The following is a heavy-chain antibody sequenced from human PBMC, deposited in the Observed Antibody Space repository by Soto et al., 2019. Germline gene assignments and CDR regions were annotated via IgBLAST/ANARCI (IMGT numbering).Heavy chain of an antibody. CDR2: IYYTGNT. V-gene: IGHV4-31*03. CDR3: VRDGTKTLRDWFDP. Sequence: KASETLSLTCTVSGGSVSSGSYYRSWIRQHPGRGLEWIGYIYYTGNTYYNPSLKSRLAISVDTSKKQFSLKLRSVTAADTAVYYCVRDGTKTLRDWFDPWGQGISVTVSS. J-gene: IGHJ5*02. CDR1: GGSVSSGSYY. D-gene: IGHD1-1*01.